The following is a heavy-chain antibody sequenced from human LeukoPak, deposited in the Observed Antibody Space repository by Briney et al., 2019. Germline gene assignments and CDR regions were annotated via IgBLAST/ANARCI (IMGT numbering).Heavy chain of an antibody. CDR1: GFSFSSYA. CDR2: IRRGDSAI. J-gene: IGHJ4*02. Sequence: HPGGSLRLSCAASGFSFSSYAMSWVRQAPGKGLEWISYIRRGDSAIFYADSVKGRFTISRDNAKNSLYLQMNSLRAEDTAMYYCARDSGSGTYLDSWGQGTLVTVSS. V-gene: IGHV3-48*04. CDR3: ARDSGSGTYLDS. D-gene: IGHD3-10*01.